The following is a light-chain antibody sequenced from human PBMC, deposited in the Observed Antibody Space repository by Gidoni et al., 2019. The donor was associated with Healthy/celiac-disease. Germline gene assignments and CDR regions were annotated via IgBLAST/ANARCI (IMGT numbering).Light chain of an antibody. V-gene: IGKV1-27*01. Sequence: DIQMTQSPSSLSASVGDRVTITCRASQGMSNYLAWYQQKPGKVPKLLIYAASTLQSGVPSRFSGSGSGTDFTLTIRSLQPEDVATYYCQKYNSAPPLTFXGXTKVEIK. CDR2: AAS. CDR1: QGMSNY. J-gene: IGKJ4*01. CDR3: QKYNSAPPLT.